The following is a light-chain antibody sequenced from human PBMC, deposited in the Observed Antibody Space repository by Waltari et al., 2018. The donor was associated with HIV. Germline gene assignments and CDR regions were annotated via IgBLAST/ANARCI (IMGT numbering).Light chain of an antibody. Sequence: QSALTQPPSASGTPGHKVLISHYVSQSNNGCHPVTWYQQYPGTAPKLLIKTNNQRPSGVPDRFFGSKSGTSASLAISGLYSEDEADYYCESWDDRLNGPVFGGGTKLTVL. J-gene: IGLJ2*01. CDR2: TNN. V-gene: IGLV1-44*01. CDR1: QSNNGCHP. CDR3: ESWDDRLNGPV.